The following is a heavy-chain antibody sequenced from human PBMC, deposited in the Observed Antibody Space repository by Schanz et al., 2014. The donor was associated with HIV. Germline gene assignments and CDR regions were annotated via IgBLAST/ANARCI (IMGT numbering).Heavy chain of an antibody. D-gene: IGHD2-2*01. CDR2: INPNSGGS. CDR1: GYSFSAYY. CDR3: ARLGPILVVPGPLAWYFDL. Sequence: QVQLLQSGPEVRKPGASVKVSCKASGYSFSAYYMHWVRQAPGQGPEWMGWINPNSGGSKFAQKFQGRVTLTTDTSINTAYMEMTRLTLHDTAVYYCARLGPILVVPGPLAWYFDLWGRGTLVTVSS. V-gene: IGHV1-2*02. J-gene: IGHJ2*01.